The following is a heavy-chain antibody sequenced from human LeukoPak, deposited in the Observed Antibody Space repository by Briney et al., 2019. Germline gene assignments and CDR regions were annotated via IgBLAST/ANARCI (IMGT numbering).Heavy chain of an antibody. CDR3: ARDHITGYNNYMFDP. CDR1: GYTFTNYG. V-gene: IGHV1-18*01. J-gene: IGHJ5*02. D-gene: IGHD5-24*01. Sequence: GASVKVSCKASGYTFTNYGITWGRQAPGQGLEWMGWISGHNTNTNYAQNLRDRVTMTTDTSTSTAYMELRSLRSDDTAVYYCARDHITGYNNYMFDPWGQGTLVTVSS. CDR2: ISGHNTNT.